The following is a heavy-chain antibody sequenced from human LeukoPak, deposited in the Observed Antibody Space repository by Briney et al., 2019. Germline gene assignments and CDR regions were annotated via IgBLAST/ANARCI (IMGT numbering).Heavy chain of an antibody. V-gene: IGHV1-18*01. CDR3: ARRFGESNDY. J-gene: IGHJ4*02. CDR2: VSAYNGNT. D-gene: IGHD3-10*01. Sequence: GASVKVSCKASGYTFTSYAISWLRQAPGQGLEWMGWVSAYNGNTNYAQNLQGRVTMTTDTSTSTAYMELRSLRSDDKAVYYCARRFGESNDYWGQGTLVTVSS. CDR1: GYTFTSYA.